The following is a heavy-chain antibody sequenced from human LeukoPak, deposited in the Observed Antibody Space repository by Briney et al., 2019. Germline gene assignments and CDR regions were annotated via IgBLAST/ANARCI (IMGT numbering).Heavy chain of an antibody. J-gene: IGHJ6*02. Sequence: PGGSLRLSCAASGFTFSSYAMHWVRQAPGKGLEWVAVISYDGSNKYYADSVKGRFTISRDNSKNSLYLQMNSLRAEDTAVYYCASMVEKYYYGMDVWGQGTTVTVSS. D-gene: IGHD4/OR15-4a*01. CDR1: GFTFSSYA. V-gene: IGHV3-30-3*01. CDR3: ASMVEKYYYGMDV. CDR2: ISYDGSNK.